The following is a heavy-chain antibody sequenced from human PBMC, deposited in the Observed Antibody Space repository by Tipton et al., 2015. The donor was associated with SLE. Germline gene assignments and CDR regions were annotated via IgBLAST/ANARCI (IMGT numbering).Heavy chain of an antibody. CDR1: GFTFSSYE. CDR3: ASKRGVAAAGQNAFDI. D-gene: IGHD6-13*01. Sequence: SLRLSCAASGFTFSSYEMNWVRQAPGKGLEWVSYISSSGSTIYYADSVKGRFTISRDNAKNSLYLQMNSLRAEDTAVYYCASKRGVAAAGQNAFDIWGQRTMVTVSS. J-gene: IGHJ3*02. V-gene: IGHV3-48*03. CDR2: ISSSGSTI.